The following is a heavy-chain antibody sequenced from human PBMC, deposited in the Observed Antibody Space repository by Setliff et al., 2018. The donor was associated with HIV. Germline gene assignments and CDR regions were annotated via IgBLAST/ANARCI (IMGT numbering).Heavy chain of an antibody. D-gene: IGHD3-22*01. V-gene: IGHV3-7*01. J-gene: IGHJ6*03. CDR1: GFTFSAYS. Sequence: PGGSLRLSCAASGFTFSAYSMNWVRQAPGKGLEWVATIKQDGSEIYYMDSVKGRFTISRDNARKTLSVEMDSLRVEDTAVYYCARDRIPFHDDSHHSYYMDVWGRGTTVTVSS. CDR3: ARDRIPFHDDSHHSYYMDV. CDR2: IKQDGSEI.